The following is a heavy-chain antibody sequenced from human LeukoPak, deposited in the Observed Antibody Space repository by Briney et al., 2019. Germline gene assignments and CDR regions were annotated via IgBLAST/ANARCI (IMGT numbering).Heavy chain of an antibody. D-gene: IGHD3-10*01. J-gene: IGHJ4*02. CDR1: GYPFSAHF. CDR3: VRGTPTPGMDY. Sequence: ASVKVSCKDSGYPFSAHFLNWVRQAPGQGLEWMGNIDTTTGNPRYAQDSTGRFVFSLDTSVSTAYLQITSLKADDTAAYYCVRGTPTPGMDYWGQGTQVTVSS. V-gene: IGHV7-4-1*02. CDR2: IDTTTGNP.